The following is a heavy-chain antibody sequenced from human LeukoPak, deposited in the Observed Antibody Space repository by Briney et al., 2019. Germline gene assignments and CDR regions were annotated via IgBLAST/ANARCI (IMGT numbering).Heavy chain of an antibody. J-gene: IGHJ6*03. CDR1: GFTFSGSA. D-gene: IGHD3-10*01. Sequence: GGSLRLSCAASGFTFSGSAMHWVRQASGKGLEWVGRIRSKANSYATAYAASVKGRFTISRDDSKNTAYLQMNSLKTEDTAVYYCTIRITMVRGGDYMDVWGKGTTVTVSS. CDR2: IRSKANSYAT. V-gene: IGHV3-73*01. CDR3: TIRITMVRGGDYMDV.